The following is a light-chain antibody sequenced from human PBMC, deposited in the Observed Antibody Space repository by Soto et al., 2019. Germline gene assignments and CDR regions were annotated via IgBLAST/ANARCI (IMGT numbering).Light chain of an antibody. CDR2: EVN. J-gene: IGLJ2*01. V-gene: IGLV2-14*01. Sequence: QSVLTQPASVSGSPGQSIAISCTGTSSDVGAYNYVSWYQQHPGKAPKLMIYEVNNRPPGISDRFSGSKSATTASLTISGLQADDEADYYCSSYTSSSTLVFGGGTKVNVL. CDR1: SSDVGAYNY. CDR3: SSYTSSSTLV.